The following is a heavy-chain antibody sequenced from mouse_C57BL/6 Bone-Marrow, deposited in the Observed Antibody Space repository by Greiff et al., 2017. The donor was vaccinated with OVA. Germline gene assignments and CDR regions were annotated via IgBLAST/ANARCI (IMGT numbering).Heavy chain of an antibody. CDR2: IDPETGGT. D-gene: IGHD1-1*01. CDR1: GYTFTDYE. J-gene: IGHJ3*01. V-gene: IGHV1-15*01. CDR3: TRSYGSSPFAY. Sequence: QVQLQQSGAELVRPGASVTLSCKASGYTFTDYEMHWVKQTPVHGLEWIGAIDPETGGTAYNQKFKGKAILTADKSTSTAYMELRSLTSEDSAVEYGTRSYGSSPFAYWGQGTLVTVSA.